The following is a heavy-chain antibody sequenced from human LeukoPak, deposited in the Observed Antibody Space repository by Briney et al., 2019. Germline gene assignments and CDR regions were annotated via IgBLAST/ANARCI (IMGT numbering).Heavy chain of an antibody. CDR1: GGSINNY. CDR2: IYTRGST. CDR3: ARGRYCSADICSGGDAFDI. D-gene: IGHD2-15*01. J-gene: IGHJ3*02. Sequence: SQTLSLTCTVSGGSINNYWSWIRQPAGKGLEWIGRIYTRGSTNYNPSLKSRVTMSVDTSKNQFSLKLSSVTAADTAVYYCARGRYCSADICSGGDAFDIWGQGTMVSVSS. V-gene: IGHV4-4*07.